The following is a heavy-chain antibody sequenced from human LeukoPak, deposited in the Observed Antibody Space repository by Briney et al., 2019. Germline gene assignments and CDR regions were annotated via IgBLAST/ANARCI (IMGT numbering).Heavy chain of an antibody. J-gene: IGHJ4*02. CDR1: GFTFSSYS. Sequence: PGGSLRLSCAASGFTFSSYSMNWVRQAPGKGLEWVSSISSSSSYIYYADSVKGRFTISRDNAKNSLYLQMNSLRAEDTAVYYCARLRNPAKAQIRYFDWYVFDYWGQGTLVTVSS. D-gene: IGHD3-9*01. V-gene: IGHV3-21*01. CDR3: ARLRNPAKAQIRYFDWYVFDY. CDR2: ISSSSSYI.